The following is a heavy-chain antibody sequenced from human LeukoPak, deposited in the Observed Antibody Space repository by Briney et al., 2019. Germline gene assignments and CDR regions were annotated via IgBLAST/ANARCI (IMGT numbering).Heavy chain of an antibody. Sequence: GASVKVSCKASGYTFTGYYMHWVRQATGQGLEWMGWMNPNSGNTGYAQKFQGRVTITRNTSISTAYMELSSLRSEDTAVYYCARVSSGYDYVWGSYRYIDYYYYMDVWGKGTTVTVSS. CDR3: ARVSSGYDYVWGSYRYIDYYYYMDV. V-gene: IGHV1-8*03. CDR2: MNPNSGNT. J-gene: IGHJ6*03. CDR1: GYTFTGYY. D-gene: IGHD3-16*02.